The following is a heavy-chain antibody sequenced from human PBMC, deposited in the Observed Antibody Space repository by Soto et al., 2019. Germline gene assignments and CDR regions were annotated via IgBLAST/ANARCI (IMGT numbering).Heavy chain of an antibody. CDR1: GYSFTTYG. Sequence: QVQLVQSRGEVKKPGASVKVSCKTSGYSFTTYGISWVRQAPGQGLEWMGWISGYNGNTNYAQKLQGRVTMTIDTSTSTAYMELRSLRSDDTAVYYCAREGPAPYYYYGMDVWGQGSTGTVSS. V-gene: IGHV1-18*01. J-gene: IGHJ6*02. CDR2: ISGYNGNT. CDR3: AREGPAPYYYYGMDV.